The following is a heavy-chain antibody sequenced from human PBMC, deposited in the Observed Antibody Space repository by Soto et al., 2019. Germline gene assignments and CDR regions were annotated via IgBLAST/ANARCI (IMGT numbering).Heavy chain of an antibody. Sequence: QVQLVESGGGLVKPGGSLRPTCAASGFIFSDYYMTWIRQAPGKGLEWLTYISGSSSHTNYADSVKGRFTISRDNAKNSVYLQVNSLRAEDTAVYYCARRISGHFDYWGQGTLVTVSS. J-gene: IGHJ4*02. CDR1: GFIFSDYY. V-gene: IGHV3-11*05. CDR2: ISGSSSHT. CDR3: ARRISGHFDY. D-gene: IGHD1-20*01.